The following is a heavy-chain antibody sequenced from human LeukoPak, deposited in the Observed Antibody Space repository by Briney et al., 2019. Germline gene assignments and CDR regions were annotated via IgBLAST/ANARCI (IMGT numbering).Heavy chain of an antibody. Sequence: GGSLRLSCAASGFTFSSYWMHWVRQAPGKGLVWVSRINSDGSSTSYADSVKGRFTISRDNAKNTLYLQMNSLRAEDTAVYYCAGGTAYIAAAGDAFDIWGQGTMVTVSS. CDR2: INSDGSST. CDR3: AGGTAYIAAAGDAFDI. V-gene: IGHV3-74*01. CDR1: GFTFSSYW. D-gene: IGHD6-13*01. J-gene: IGHJ3*02.